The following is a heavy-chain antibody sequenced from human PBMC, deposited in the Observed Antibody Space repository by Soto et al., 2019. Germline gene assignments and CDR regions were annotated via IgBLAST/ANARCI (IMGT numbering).Heavy chain of an antibody. CDR1: GLTFSNYA. J-gene: IGHJ6*02. CDR3: AKGIRRTWNEMDV. CDR2: MSGSSSTT. V-gene: IGHV3-23*01. D-gene: IGHD1-1*01. Sequence: EVRLLESGGGLVKPGGSLRLSCATSGLTFSNYAMSWVRQAPGGGLEWVSSMSGSSSTTYYADSVRGRFTISRDRSKNTLYLQMSSLRTEDTALYYCAKGIRRTWNEMDVWGQGTTVIVSS.